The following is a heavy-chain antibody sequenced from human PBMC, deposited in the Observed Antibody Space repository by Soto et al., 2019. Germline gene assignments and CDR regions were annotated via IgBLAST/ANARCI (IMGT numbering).Heavy chain of an antibody. CDR2: INPNSGGT. V-gene: IGHV1-2*02. CDR3: ARDRDYCDSIGGWFDP. CDR1: GYTFTGYY. D-gene: IGHD3-22*01. Sequence: GASVKVSCKASGYTFTGYYKHWVRQAPGQGLEWMGWINPNSGGTNYAQKFQGRVTMTRDTSISTAYMELSRLRSDDTAVYYCARDRDYCDSIGGWFDPWGQGTLVTVSS. J-gene: IGHJ5*02.